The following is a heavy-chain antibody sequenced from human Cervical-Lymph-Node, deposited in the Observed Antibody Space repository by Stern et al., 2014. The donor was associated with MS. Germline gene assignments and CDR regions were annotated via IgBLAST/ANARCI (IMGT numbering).Heavy chain of an antibody. CDR1: GFTFSNYG. CDR3: ARGNWNYEGMGY. V-gene: IGHV3-33*01. CDR2: IWYDGNKK. Sequence: VQLLESGGGVVQPGRSLRLSCAASGFTFSNYGMHWVRQAPDKGLEWLAVIWYDGNKKYYADSVKGRFTISRDNSKNTLFLQMSSLTAEDTALYYCARGNWNYEGMGYWGQGTLVTVSS. D-gene: IGHD1-7*01. J-gene: IGHJ4*02.